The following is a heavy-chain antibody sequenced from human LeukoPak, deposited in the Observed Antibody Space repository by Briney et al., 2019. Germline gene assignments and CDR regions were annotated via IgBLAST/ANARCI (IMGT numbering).Heavy chain of an antibody. J-gene: IGHJ4*02. CDR1: GISFSAHG. CDR3: VRDGVGATTYFDH. CDR2: IRFDGSNI. V-gene: IGHV3-33*01. Sequence: PRGSLRLSCAASGISFSAHGMHWVRQAPGKGLEWVAIIRFDGSNIHYADSVKGRFTISRDNSKNTLYLQMNSLRAEDTAVYYCVRDGVGATTYFDHWGQGNLVTVSS. D-gene: IGHD1-26*01.